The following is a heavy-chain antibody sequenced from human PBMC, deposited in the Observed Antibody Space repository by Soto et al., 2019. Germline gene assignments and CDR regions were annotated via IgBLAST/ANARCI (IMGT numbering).Heavy chain of an antibody. CDR3: ARDHGTDIVARGSYYFDY. Sequence: ASVKVSCKASGYTFTSYYMHWVRQAPGQGLEWMGIINPSGGSTSYAQKFQGRVTMTRDTSTSTVYMELSSLRSEDTAVYYCARDHGTDIVARGSYYFDYWGQGTLVTVS. D-gene: IGHD5-12*01. J-gene: IGHJ4*02. CDR1: GYTFTSYY. V-gene: IGHV1-46*03. CDR2: INPSGGST.